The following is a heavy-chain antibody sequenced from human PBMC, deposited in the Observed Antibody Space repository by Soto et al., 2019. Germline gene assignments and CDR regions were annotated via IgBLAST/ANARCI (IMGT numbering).Heavy chain of an antibody. V-gene: IGHV5-51*01. CDR2: IYPGDSDT. CDR1: GYSFTSYW. CDR3: ARPSKAVNDAFDI. J-gene: IGHJ3*02. D-gene: IGHD6-25*01. Sequence: PGESLKISCKGSGYSFTSYWIGWVRQMPGKGLEWMGIIYPGDSDTRYSPSFQGQVTISADKSISTAYLQWSSLKASDTAMYYCARPSKAVNDAFDICGQGTMVTVSS.